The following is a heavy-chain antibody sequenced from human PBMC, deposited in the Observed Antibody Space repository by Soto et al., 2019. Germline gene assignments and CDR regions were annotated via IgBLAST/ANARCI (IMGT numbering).Heavy chain of an antibody. CDR3: ARARYPGYSYGTLDY. Sequence: ASVKVSCKASGYTFTGYYMHWVRQAPGQGLEWMGWINPNSGGTNYAQKFQGWVTMTRDTSISTAYMELSRLRSDDTAVYYCARARYPGYSYGTLDYWGQGTLVTVSS. D-gene: IGHD5-18*01. J-gene: IGHJ4*02. CDR1: GYTFTGYY. V-gene: IGHV1-2*04. CDR2: INPNSGGT.